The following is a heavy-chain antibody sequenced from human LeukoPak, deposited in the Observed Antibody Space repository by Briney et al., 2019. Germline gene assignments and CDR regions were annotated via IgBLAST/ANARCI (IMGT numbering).Heavy chain of an antibody. CDR3: AKDGYSYGRGYYYYYYMDV. V-gene: IGHV3-48*04. Sequence: PGGSLRLSCAASGFTFSSYSMNWVRQAPGKGLEWVSYISSSSSTIYYADSVKGRFTISRDNAKNSLYLQMNSLRAEDTALYYCAKDGYSYGRGYYYYYYMDVWGKGTTVTISS. CDR2: ISSSSSTI. D-gene: IGHD5-18*01. CDR1: GFTFSSYS. J-gene: IGHJ6*03.